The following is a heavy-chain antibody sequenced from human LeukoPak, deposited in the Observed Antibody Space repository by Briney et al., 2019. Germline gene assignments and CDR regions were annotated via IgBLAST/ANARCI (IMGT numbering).Heavy chain of an antibody. CDR1: GFTFDDYA. V-gene: IGHV3-9*01. D-gene: IGHD3-22*01. CDR2: ISWNSGSI. J-gene: IGHJ6*02. Sequence: QPGGSLRLSCAASGFTFDDYAIHWVRQAPGKGLEWVSGISWNSGSIGYADSVKGRFTISRDNAKNSLYLQMNSLRAEDTAWYYCAKDVSGYTYNYGMDVWGQGTTVTVSS. CDR3: AKDVSGYTYNYGMDV.